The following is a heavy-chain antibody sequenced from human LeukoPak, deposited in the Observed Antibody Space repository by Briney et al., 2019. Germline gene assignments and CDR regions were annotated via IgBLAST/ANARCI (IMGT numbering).Heavy chain of an antibody. CDR1: GYSFTSYW. Sequence: GESLKISCKGSGYSFTSYWIGWVRQMPGKGLEWMGIIYPGDSDTRYSPSFQGQVTISADKSISTAYLQWSSLKASDTAMYYCASILSIAGRDDAFDIWGQGTMVTVSS. J-gene: IGHJ3*02. CDR2: IYPGDSDT. V-gene: IGHV5-51*01. CDR3: ASILSIAGRDDAFDI. D-gene: IGHD6-6*01.